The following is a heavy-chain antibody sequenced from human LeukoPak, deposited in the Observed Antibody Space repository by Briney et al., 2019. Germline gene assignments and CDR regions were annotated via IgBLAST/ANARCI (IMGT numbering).Heavy chain of an antibody. CDR1: GFSVSSYG. V-gene: IGHV3-23*01. CDR3: AKDPSRDGYNLFDY. Sequence: GGSLRLSCAASGFSVSSYGMTWVRQAPGKGLEWVSAVGGSDTSTYYADSVKGRFTISRDHSKNTLFLQMSSLRAEDSAVYYCAKDPSRDGYNLFDYWGQGTLVTVSS. D-gene: IGHD5-24*01. CDR2: VGGSDTST. J-gene: IGHJ4*02.